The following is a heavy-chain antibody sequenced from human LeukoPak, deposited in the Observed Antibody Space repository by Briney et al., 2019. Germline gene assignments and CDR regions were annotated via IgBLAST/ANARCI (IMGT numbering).Heavy chain of an antibody. J-gene: IGHJ5*02. CDR3: AREHFRVRGPETWFDP. V-gene: IGHV1-18*01. CDR1: GYNINNYG. CDR2: INPYNGDT. D-gene: IGHD3-10*01. Sequence: ASVKVSCKASGYNINNYGIIWVRLAPRHGLEWMGGINPYNGDTDYAQKFQGRVTMTTDTSTSTAYMEVRSLRSDDTAVYYCAREHFRVRGPETWFDPWGQGTFVTVSS.